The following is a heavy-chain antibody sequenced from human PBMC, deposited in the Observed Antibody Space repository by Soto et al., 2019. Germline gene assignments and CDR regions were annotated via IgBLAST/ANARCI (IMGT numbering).Heavy chain of an antibody. CDR3: ARGHITLWIGYYFTPGGNYYYDDMDV. Sequence: QVQLVQSGAEVKKPGASVKVSCKASGYTFTSYDINWVRQATGQGLEWMGWMNPNSGNTGYAQKFQGRVTMTRNTCRITVYIELSSLRSEDKAVYYCARGHITLWIGYYFTPGGNYYYDDMDVWGKGTTVTVSS. CDR1: GYTFTSYD. CDR2: MNPNSGNT. V-gene: IGHV1-8*01. D-gene: IGHD3-3*01. J-gene: IGHJ6*03.